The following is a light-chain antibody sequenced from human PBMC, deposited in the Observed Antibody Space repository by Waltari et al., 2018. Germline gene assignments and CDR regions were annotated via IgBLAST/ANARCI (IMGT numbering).Light chain of an antibody. CDR2: AAS. CDR1: QDINRW. Sequence: DIQMTQSPSSVSASVGDRVTITCRASQDINRWLAWYQQKPGKAPKLLIYAASTLQPWFPSRFSGSGSGTDYTLTINSLQPEDFAIYYCQQADTFPLTFGQGTRLEIK. J-gene: IGKJ5*01. CDR3: QQADTFPLT. V-gene: IGKV1D-12*01.